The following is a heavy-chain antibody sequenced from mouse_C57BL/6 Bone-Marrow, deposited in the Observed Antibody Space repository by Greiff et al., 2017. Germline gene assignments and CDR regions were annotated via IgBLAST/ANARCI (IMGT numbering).Heavy chain of an antibody. V-gene: IGHV1-85*01. D-gene: IGHD1-1*01. Sequence: QVLLKQSGPELVKPGASVKLSCKASGYTFTSYDINWVKQRPGQGLEWIGWIYPRDGSTKYNEKFKGKGTLTVDPSSSTAYMELHSLTSEDSAVYFCARDYGGSYWYFDVWGTGTTVTVSS. CDR1: GYTFTSYD. CDR2: IYPRDGST. CDR3: ARDYGGSYWYFDV. J-gene: IGHJ1*03.